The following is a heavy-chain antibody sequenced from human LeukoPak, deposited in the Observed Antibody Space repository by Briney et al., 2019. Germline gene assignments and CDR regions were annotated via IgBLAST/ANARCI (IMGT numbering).Heavy chain of an antibody. CDR2: IKQDGGET. V-gene: IGHV3-7*01. Sequence: GGSLRLSCAASGFTFSSYWMSWVRQAPGKGLEWVANIKQDGGETFYVDSVKDRFTISRDNAKNSLYLQMNSLRAEDTAVYYCARDLGGYSYGSHFDYWGQGTLVTVSS. CDR3: ARDLGGYSYGSHFDY. CDR1: GFTFSSYW. J-gene: IGHJ4*02. D-gene: IGHD5-18*01.